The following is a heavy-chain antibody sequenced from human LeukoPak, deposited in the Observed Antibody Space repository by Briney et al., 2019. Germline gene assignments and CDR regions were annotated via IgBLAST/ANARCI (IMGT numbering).Heavy chain of an antibody. Sequence: GGSLRLSCAASGFTFSSYSMNWVRRAPGKGLEWVSSISSSSSYIYYADSVKGRFTISRDNAKNSLYLQMNSLRAEDTAVYYCARDRRSSGWERKDYWGQGTLVTVSS. CDR2: ISSSSSYI. D-gene: IGHD6-19*01. CDR3: ARDRRSSGWERKDY. J-gene: IGHJ4*02. V-gene: IGHV3-21*01. CDR1: GFTFSSYS.